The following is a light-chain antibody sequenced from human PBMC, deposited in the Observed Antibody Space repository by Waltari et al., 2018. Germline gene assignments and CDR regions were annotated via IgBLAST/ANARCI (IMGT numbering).Light chain of an antibody. Sequence: QSALTQPASVSGSRGQSITISCTGSSSDIGSYNVVSWYQHHPGKVPKLLIYGVNNRPSGVSNRFSGSKSGNTASLTISGLQAEDEADYYCSSYAGSVVFGGGTKLTVL. CDR3: SSYAGSVV. J-gene: IGLJ3*02. CDR2: GVN. CDR1: SSDIGSYNV. V-gene: IGLV2-23*02.